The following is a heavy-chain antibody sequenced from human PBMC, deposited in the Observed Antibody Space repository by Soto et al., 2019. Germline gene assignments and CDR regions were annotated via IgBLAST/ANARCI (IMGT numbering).Heavy chain of an antibody. Sequence: PGGSFRLSWAASGFIFSSDAMHWVRQAPGKGLEWVAVISYDGSNKYYADSVKGRFTISRDNSKNTLYLQMNSLRAEDTAVYYCAREAVDRELFDPWGQGTLVTVSS. CDR3: AREAVDRELFDP. J-gene: IGHJ5*02. V-gene: IGHV3-30-3*01. CDR1: GFIFSSDA. CDR2: ISYDGSNK. D-gene: IGHD3-10*01.